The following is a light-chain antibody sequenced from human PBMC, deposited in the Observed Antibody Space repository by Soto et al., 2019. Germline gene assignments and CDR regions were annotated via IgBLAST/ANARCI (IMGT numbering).Light chain of an antibody. CDR3: QQRSNWPLT. Sequence: EIVLTQSPATLSLSPGERATLSCRASQSVSSYLAWYQQKPGQAPRLLIYDVSNRATGIPARFSGSGSGTGFTLTLSSLEPEDFAVYYCQQRSNWPLTFGGGTKVEIK. CDR1: QSVSSY. J-gene: IGKJ4*01. CDR2: DVS. V-gene: IGKV3-11*01.